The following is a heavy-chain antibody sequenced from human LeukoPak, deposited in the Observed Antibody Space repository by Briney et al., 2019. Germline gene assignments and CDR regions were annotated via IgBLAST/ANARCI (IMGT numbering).Heavy chain of an antibody. V-gene: IGHV4-59*01. Sequence: SETLSLTCTVSGGSISSYYWSWIRQPPGKGLEWIGYIYYSGSTNYNPSLKSRVTISVDTSKNQFSLKLSSVTAADTAVYYCARGGADWAFDIWGQGTMVTVSS. CDR1: GGSISSYY. CDR2: IYYSGST. CDR3: ARGGADWAFDI. J-gene: IGHJ3*02. D-gene: IGHD1-26*01.